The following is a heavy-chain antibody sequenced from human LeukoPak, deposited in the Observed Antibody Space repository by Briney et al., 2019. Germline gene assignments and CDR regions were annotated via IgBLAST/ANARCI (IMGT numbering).Heavy chain of an antibody. Sequence: ASVKVSCKASGYTFTGYYMHWVRQAPGQGLEWMGWINPNSGGTNYAQKFQGRVTMTRDTSISTAYMELSRLRSDDTAVYYCARLTPDSLGYCSSTSCSDYWGQGTLVTVSS. V-gene: IGHV1-2*02. J-gene: IGHJ4*02. CDR1: GYTFTGYY. CDR3: ARLTPDSLGYCSSTSCSDY. D-gene: IGHD2-2*01. CDR2: INPNSGGT.